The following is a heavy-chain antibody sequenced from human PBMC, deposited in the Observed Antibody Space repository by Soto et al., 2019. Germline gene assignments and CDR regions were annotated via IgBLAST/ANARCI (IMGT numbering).Heavy chain of an antibody. CDR1: GGTFSTHT. CDR3: ASLGLGDY. V-gene: IGHV1-8*02. Sequence: ASVKVSCKTSGGTFSTHTLTWVRQAPGQGLEWMGWMNPNSGNTGYAQKFQGRVTMTRNTSISTAYMELSSLRSEDTAVYYCASLGLGDYWGQGTLVTVSS. CDR2: MNPNSGNT. J-gene: IGHJ4*02. D-gene: IGHD3-16*01.